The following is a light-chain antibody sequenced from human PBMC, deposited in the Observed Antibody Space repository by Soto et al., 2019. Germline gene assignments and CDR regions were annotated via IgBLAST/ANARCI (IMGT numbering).Light chain of an antibody. CDR1: QSVDSN. CDR2: GAS. J-gene: IGKJ4*01. Sequence: EIGMTQSPATLSVSPWDGATLSCMASQSVDSNLAWYQQKPGQTPRLLIYGASTRPTGIPARFSGSGSGTEFTLTISSLQSEDFAVYYCQQYNDWPLTFGGGTKV. CDR3: QQYNDWPLT. V-gene: IGKV3D-15*01.